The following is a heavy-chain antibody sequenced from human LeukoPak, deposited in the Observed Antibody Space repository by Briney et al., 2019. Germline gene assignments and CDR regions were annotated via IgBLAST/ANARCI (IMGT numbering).Heavy chain of an antibody. CDR3: ARHITGTTLDY. CDR2: ISYSGSA. Sequence: SEILSLTCTVSGGSISSGGYYWSWIRQHPGKGLEWIGYISYSGSAYYNPSLKSRVTISVDTSKNQFSLQLSSVTAADTAVYYCARHITGTTLDYWGQGTLVTVSS. V-gene: IGHV4-31*03. J-gene: IGHJ4*02. D-gene: IGHD1-7*01. CDR1: GGSISSGGYY.